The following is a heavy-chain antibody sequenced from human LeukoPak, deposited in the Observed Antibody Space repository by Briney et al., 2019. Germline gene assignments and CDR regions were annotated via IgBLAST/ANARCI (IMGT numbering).Heavy chain of an antibody. D-gene: IGHD1-26*01. V-gene: IGHV3-21*01. Sequence: GGSLRLSCAASGFTFSSYSMNWVRQAPGKGLEWVSSISSSSYIYYADSVKGRFTISRDNAKNSMYLQMNSLRAEDTAVYYCARPENLGAPHVDDAFDIWGQGTMVTVSS. CDR2: ISSSSYI. J-gene: IGHJ3*02. CDR3: ARPENLGAPHVDDAFDI. CDR1: GFTFSSYS.